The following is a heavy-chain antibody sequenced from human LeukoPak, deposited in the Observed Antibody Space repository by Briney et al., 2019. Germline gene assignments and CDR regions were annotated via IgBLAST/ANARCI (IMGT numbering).Heavy chain of an antibody. CDR3: ARDGSYIGLDV. CDR1: GFTFEKHG. Sequence: PGGSLRLSCAASGFTFEKHGMSWVRQAPGKGLEWVSGLNWNGGSTGYADSVKGRFTISRDNAKKSLYLQMNSLRAEDTALYYCARDGSYIGLDVWGRGTMVTVSS. V-gene: IGHV3-20*04. J-gene: IGHJ3*01. D-gene: IGHD1-26*01. CDR2: LNWNGGST.